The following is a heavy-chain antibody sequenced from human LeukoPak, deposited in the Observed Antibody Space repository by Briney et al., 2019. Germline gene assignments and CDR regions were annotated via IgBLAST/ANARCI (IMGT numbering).Heavy chain of an antibody. CDR2: IYTSGST. D-gene: IGHD6-19*01. CDR1: GGSISSYY. V-gene: IGHV4-4*07. CDR3: ARVVPSYSSGWRRNYYYYMDV. J-gene: IGHJ6*03. Sequence: SEALSLTCTVSGGSISSYYWSWIRQPAGKGLEWIGRIYTSGSTNYNPSLKSRVTISVDTSKNQFSLKLSSVTAADTAVYYCARVVPSYSSGWRRNYYYYMDVWGKGTTVTVSS.